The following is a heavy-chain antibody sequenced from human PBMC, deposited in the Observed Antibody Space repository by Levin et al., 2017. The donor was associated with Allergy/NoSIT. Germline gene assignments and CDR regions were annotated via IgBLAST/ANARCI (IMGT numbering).Heavy chain of an antibody. V-gene: IGHV4-38-2*01. CDR3: ARATSDYDFWSGYIGPFDY. D-gene: IGHD3-3*01. J-gene: IGHJ4*02. CDR1: GYSISSGYY. CDR2: IYHSGST. Sequence: SETLSLTCAVSGYSISSGYYWGWIRQPPGKGLEWIGSIYHSGSTYYNPSLKSRVTISVDTSKNQFSLKLSSVTAADTAVYYCARATSDYDFWSGYIGPFDYWGQGTLVTVSS.